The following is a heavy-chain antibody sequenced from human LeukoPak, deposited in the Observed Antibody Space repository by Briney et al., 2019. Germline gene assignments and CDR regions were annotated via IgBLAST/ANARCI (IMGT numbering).Heavy chain of an antibody. CDR3: ACLTTADAFDI. Sequence: PSETLSLTCTVSGGSISSGSYYCSWIRQPAGKGLEWIGHIYKSGSTNYNPSLKSRVTISVDTSKNQFSLKLSSVTAADTAVYYCACLTTADAFDIWGQGTMVTVSS. V-gene: IGHV4-61*10. CDR2: IYKSGST. CDR1: GGSISSGSYY. D-gene: IGHD3-22*01. J-gene: IGHJ3*02.